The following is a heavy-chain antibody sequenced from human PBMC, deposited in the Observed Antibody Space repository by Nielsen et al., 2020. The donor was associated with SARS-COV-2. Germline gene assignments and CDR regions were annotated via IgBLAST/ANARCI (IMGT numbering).Heavy chain of an antibody. V-gene: IGHV3-33*01. Sequence: GGSLRLSCEASGFTLSSHGMHWVRQPPGKGLEWVAHMWYHGGDENYADSVRGRFTISRDLSKNTVYLQMSSPRVEDTAVYYCARDLTFGAYWFDPWSQGTLVTVSS. CDR2: MWYHGGDE. D-gene: IGHD3/OR15-3a*01. J-gene: IGHJ5*02. CDR3: ARDLTFGAYWFDP. CDR1: GFTLSSHG.